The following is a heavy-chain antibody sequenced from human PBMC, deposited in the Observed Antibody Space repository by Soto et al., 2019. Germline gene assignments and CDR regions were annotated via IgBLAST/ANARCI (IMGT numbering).Heavy chain of an antibody. D-gene: IGHD1-26*01. CDR3: ARVIGSYYYCMDV. V-gene: IGHV4-4*02. J-gene: IGHJ6*02. CDR1: GGSISSPNL. Sequence: SETLSLTCAVSGGSISSPNLWTWVRQPPGKGLEWIGEIYHIGSTTYNPSLKSRVTISVDKSKNQFSLKLSSVTAADTAVYYCARVIGSYYYCMDVWGQGTTVTVSS. CDR2: IYHIGST.